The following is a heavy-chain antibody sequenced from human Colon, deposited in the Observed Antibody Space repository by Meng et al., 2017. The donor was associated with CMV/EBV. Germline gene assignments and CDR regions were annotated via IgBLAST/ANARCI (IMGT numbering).Heavy chain of an antibody. Sequence: SCISCGIILHPFCLRGVHQTAEEGLEWLGISNPSGSTTNDAQEFLGRITMTRDTSTSTVYMELSSLRSEDTAIYCGALARAISPFWGQGTLVTVSS. D-gene: IGHD1-26*01. CDR2: SNPSGSTT. V-gene: IGHV1-46*02. J-gene: IGHJ4*02. CDR3: ALARAISPF. CDR1: GIILHPFC.